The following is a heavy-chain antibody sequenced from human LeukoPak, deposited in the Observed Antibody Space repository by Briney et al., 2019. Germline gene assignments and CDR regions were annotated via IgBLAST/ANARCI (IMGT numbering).Heavy chain of an antibody. D-gene: IGHD6-19*01. CDR3: ARGGWYPESFQH. CDR2: INHSGST. Sequence: SETLSLTCAVYGGSFSGYYWSWIRQPPGKGLEWIGEINHSGSTKYNPSLKSRVTISGDTSKNQFSLKLRSVTAADTAVYYCARGGWYPESFQHWGQGALVTVSS. CDR1: GGSFSGYY. J-gene: IGHJ1*01. V-gene: IGHV4-34*01.